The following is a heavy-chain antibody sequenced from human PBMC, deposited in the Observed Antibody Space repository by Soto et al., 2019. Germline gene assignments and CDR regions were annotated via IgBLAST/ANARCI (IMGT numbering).Heavy chain of an antibody. Sequence: QITLKESGPTLVKPTQTLTLTCTFSGFSLTTTGVGVGWIRQPPGKALEWLTLIYWDDDKRYSPSLKSRHTITTDTSRNQVVMTMTNMDPVDTATSFCAHRDGFGELDSWGQGTLVTVSS. CDR3: AHRDGFGELDS. V-gene: IGHV2-5*02. J-gene: IGHJ4*02. CDR1: GFSLTTTGVG. D-gene: IGHD3-10*01. CDR2: IYWDDDK.